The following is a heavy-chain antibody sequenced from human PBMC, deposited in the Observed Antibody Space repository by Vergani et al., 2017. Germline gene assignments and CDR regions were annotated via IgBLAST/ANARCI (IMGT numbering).Heavy chain of an antibody. CDR3: AKLYYDFWSGYYTKSSTYYFDY. J-gene: IGHJ4*02. D-gene: IGHD3-3*01. Sequence: VQLVESGGGVVQPGRSLRLSCAASGFTFSSYAMSWVRQAPGKGLEWVSAISGSGGSTYYADSVKGRFTISRDNSKNTLYLQMNSLRAEDTAVYYCAKLYYDFWSGYYTKSSTYYFDYWGQGTLVTVSS. V-gene: IGHV3-23*04. CDR2: ISGSGGST. CDR1: GFTFSSYA.